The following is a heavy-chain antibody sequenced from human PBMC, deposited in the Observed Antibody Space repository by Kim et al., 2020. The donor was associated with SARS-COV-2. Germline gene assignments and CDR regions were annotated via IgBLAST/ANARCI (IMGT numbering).Heavy chain of an antibody. D-gene: IGHD2-21*02. Sequence: GESLKISCKGSGYTFTTYWIGWVRQMPGKGLEWMGVIYPSDSDTRYSPSFQGQVTISADKSISTAYLHWSSLKASDTAMYYCARQRGVTGARGQFDYWGQGTLVTVSS. CDR1: GYTFTTYW. CDR3: ARQRGVTGARGQFDY. J-gene: IGHJ4*02. V-gene: IGHV5-51*01. CDR2: IYPSDSDT.